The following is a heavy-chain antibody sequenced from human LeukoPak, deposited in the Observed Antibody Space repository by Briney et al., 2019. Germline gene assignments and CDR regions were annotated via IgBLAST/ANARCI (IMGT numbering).Heavy chain of an antibody. J-gene: IGHJ6*03. CDR3: ASSSSSWSNYYYYMDV. V-gene: IGHV3-21*01. CDR2: ISSSSSYI. CDR1: GFTFSSYS. Sequence: PGGSLRLSCAASGFTFSSYSMNWVRQAPGKGLEWVSSISSSSSYIYYADSVKGRFTISRDNAKNSLCLQMNSLRAEDTAVYYCASSSSSWSNYYYYMDVWGKGTTVTVSS. D-gene: IGHD6-13*01.